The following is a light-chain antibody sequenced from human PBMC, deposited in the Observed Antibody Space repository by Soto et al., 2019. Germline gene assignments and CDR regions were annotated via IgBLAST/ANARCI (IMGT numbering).Light chain of an antibody. V-gene: IGKV3-15*01. CDR3: KQYNNWYT. J-gene: IGKJ2*01. CDR2: GAS. Sequence: EIVMTQSPATLSVSPGERATLSCRASQSVTSNLAWYQQKPGQAPMLLIYGASTRATGIPARCSGSGSGTEFTLTISSLESDALAVYYWKQYNNWYTFGPGTKLEIK. CDR1: QSVTSN.